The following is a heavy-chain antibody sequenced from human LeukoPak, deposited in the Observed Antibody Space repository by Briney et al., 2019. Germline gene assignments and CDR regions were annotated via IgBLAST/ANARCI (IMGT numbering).Heavy chain of an antibody. CDR2: ISRHGGDT. D-gene: IGHD6-13*01. Sequence: GGSLRLSCAASGFTFNSYAMNWVRQAPGKGLEWVSLISRHGGDTYYADSVRGRFTISRDNSKNSLYLQMNSLRAEDTALYYCAKGVYDPDYYFDSWGQGTLVTVSS. CDR1: GFTFNSYA. CDR3: AKGVYDPDYYFDS. J-gene: IGHJ4*02. V-gene: IGHV3-43D*03.